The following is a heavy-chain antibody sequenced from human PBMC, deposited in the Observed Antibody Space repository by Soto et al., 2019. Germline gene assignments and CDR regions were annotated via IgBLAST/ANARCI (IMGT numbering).Heavy chain of an antibody. CDR3: ARDAQNYDILTGYLYYGMDV. D-gene: IGHD3-9*01. Sequence: ASVKVSCKASGYTFTSYGISWVRQAPGQGLEWMGWISAYNGNTNYAQKLQGRVTMTTDTSTSTAYMELRSLRSDDTAVYYCARDAQNYDILTGYLYYGMDVWGQGTTVTVSS. V-gene: IGHV1-18*01. CDR2: ISAYNGNT. J-gene: IGHJ6*02. CDR1: GYTFTSYG.